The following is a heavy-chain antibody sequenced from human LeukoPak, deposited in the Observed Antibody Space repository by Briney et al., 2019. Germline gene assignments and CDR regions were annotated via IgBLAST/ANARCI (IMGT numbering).Heavy chain of an antibody. J-gene: IGHJ5*02. V-gene: IGHV1-2*02. CDR2: INPNSGGT. D-gene: IGHD3-9*01. Sequence: GASVKVSCKASGYTFTGYYMHWVRQAPGQGLEWMGWINPNSGGTNYAQKFQGRVSMTRDTSISTAYMELSRLRSDDTAVYYCASGARYFDWLKGSWFDPWGQGTLVTVSS. CDR3: ASGARYFDWLKGSWFDP. CDR1: GYTFTGYY.